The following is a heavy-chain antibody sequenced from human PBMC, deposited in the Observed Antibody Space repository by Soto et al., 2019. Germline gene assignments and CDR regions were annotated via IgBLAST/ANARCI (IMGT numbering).Heavy chain of an antibody. CDR1: GYTFSTYG. J-gene: IGHJ5*02. CDR2: IGADNGDA. Sequence: QVQLVQSGAEVKKPGASVKVSCKASGYTFSTYGFSWVRQAPGQGLEWMGWIGADNGDANYAQNLQGRVIMTTDTSTTTSYMELRSLTSDDTAVYFCARDWKGAEGFDPWGQGTLVTVSS. CDR3: ARDWKGAEGFDP. D-gene: IGHD1-1*01. V-gene: IGHV1-18*01.